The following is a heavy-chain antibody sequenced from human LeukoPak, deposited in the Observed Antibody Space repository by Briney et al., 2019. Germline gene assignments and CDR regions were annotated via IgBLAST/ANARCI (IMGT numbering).Heavy chain of an antibody. J-gene: IGHJ4*02. CDR1: GGSVSSGSYY. CDR3: SRALGGGDWYYFDY. D-gene: IGHD2-21*02. CDR2: IYYSGST. V-gene: IGHV4-61*01. Sequence: PSETPSLTCTVSGGSVSSGSYYWSWIRQPPGKGLEWIGYIYYSGSTNYNPSLKSRVTISVDTSKNQFSLKLSSVTAADPAVYYGSRALGGGDWYYFDYWGQGTLVTGSS.